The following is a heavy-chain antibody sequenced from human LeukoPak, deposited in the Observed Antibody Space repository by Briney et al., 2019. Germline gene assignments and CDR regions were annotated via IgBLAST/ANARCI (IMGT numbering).Heavy chain of an antibody. CDR1: GFTFSIYA. CDR3: TREDNWYFDL. Sequence: GGSLRLSCAASGFTFSIYAMSWVRQAPGKGLEWVSALSANGGATYYANSVRGRFTISRDNSKNTLYLQMNRLRVEDTAVYYCTREDNWYFDLWGRGTLVTVSS. V-gene: IGHV3-23*01. J-gene: IGHJ2*01. CDR2: LSANGGAT.